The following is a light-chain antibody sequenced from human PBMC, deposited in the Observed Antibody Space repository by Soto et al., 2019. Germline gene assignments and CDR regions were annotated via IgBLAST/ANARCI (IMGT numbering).Light chain of an antibody. J-gene: IGKJ1*01. CDR3: QQYNSYAWT. Sequence: DIQMTQSPSSLSASVGDRVTITCRASQSIGSYLNWYQQAPGRAPKFLISAASSLQSGVPSRFSGSGSGTDFSLTISSLQPDDFATYYCQQYNSYAWTFGQGTKVEIK. V-gene: IGKV1-39*01. CDR1: QSIGSY. CDR2: AAS.